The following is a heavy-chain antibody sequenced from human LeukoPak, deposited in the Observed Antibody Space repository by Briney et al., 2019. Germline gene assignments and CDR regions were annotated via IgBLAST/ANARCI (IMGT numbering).Heavy chain of an antibody. Sequence: GGSLRLSCAASGFTFSSYGMHWVRQAPGKGLEWVAVIWYDGSNKYYADSVKGRFTSSRDNSKNTLYLQMNSLRAEDTAVYYCARLGSGYYHFDYWGQGTLVTVSS. V-gene: IGHV3-33*01. CDR3: ARLGSGYYHFDY. D-gene: IGHD3-22*01. J-gene: IGHJ4*02. CDR2: IWYDGSNK. CDR1: GFTFSSYG.